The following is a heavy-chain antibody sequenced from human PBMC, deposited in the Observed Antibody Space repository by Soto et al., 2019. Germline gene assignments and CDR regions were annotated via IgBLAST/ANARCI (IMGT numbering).Heavy chain of an antibody. CDR3: ARESYYDSSGYPDCFDY. CDR1: GFTFSSYS. D-gene: IGHD3-22*01. Sequence: GGSLRLSCAASGFTFSSYSMNWVRQAPGKGLEWVSYISSSSSTIYYADSVKGRFTISRDNAKNSLYLQMNSLRDEDTAVYYCARESYYDSSGYPDCFDYWGQGTLFPVYS. V-gene: IGHV3-48*02. J-gene: IGHJ4*02. CDR2: ISSSSSTI.